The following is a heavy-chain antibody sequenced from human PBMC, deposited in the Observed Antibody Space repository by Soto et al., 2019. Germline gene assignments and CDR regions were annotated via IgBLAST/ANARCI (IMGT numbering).Heavy chain of an antibody. V-gene: IGHV3-21*01. CDR3: ATDLALAGNY. CDR2: ISSTSTYT. CDR1: GGKCRGYA. J-gene: IGHJ4*02. D-gene: IGHD6-19*01. Sequence: GGSLRLCGTAAGGKCRGYAGSWVRQTQEKGLEWVSSISSTSTYTHYADSVKGRFTISRDNANNSLFLQMNSLRAEDTAIYYCATDLALAGNYRGQAALVTLSS.